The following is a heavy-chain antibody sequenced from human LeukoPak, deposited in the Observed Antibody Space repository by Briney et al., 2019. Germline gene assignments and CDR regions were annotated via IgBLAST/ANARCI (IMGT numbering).Heavy chain of an antibody. V-gene: IGHV1-18*01. D-gene: IGHD1-1*01. Sequence: VASVKVSCKASGYTFTSYGIRWVRQAPGQGLEWMGWISTYNGDTNYAQKLQGRVTMTTDTSTSTAYMALRSLRSDDTAVYYCARDHNWVVDYWGQGTLVTVSS. CDR3: ARDHNWVVDY. J-gene: IGHJ4*02. CDR2: ISTYNGDT. CDR1: GYTFTSYG.